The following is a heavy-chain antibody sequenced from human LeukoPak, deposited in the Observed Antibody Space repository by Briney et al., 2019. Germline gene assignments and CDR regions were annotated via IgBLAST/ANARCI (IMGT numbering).Heavy chain of an antibody. V-gene: IGHV4-34*01. J-gene: IGHJ4*02. Sequence: PSETLSLTCPVYGGSFSGYYWSWIRQPPGKGLEWIGGINHSGSTNYNPSLKSRVTISVDASKNQFSLKLSSVMAADTAGYYCARGYANQKPRRTSDTAQYYFDYWGQGTLVTVSS. CDR2: INHSGST. CDR1: GGSFSGYY. D-gene: IGHD2-8*01. CDR3: ARGYANQKPRRTSDTAQYYFDY.